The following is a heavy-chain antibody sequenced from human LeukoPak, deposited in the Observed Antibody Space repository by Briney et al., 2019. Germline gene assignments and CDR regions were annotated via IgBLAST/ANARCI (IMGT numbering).Heavy chain of an antibody. CDR3: AKARGTYSSGYFFDY. J-gene: IGHJ4*02. V-gene: IGHV3-9*01. CDR1: GLTFDNYA. CDR2: ISWNSGYI. D-gene: IGHD6-19*01. Sequence: GRSLRLSCAASGLTFDNYAMHRVRQAPGKGLEWLSIISWNSGYIGYADSVKGRFTISRDNAKKSLDLQMNSLRAEDTAFYYCAKARGTYSSGYFFDYWGQGTLVTVSS.